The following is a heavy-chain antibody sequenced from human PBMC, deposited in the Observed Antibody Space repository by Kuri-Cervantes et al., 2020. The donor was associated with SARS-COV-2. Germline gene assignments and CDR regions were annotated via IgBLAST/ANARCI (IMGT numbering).Heavy chain of an antibody. V-gene: IGHV4-39*07. J-gene: IGHJ4*02. CDR1: GGSISSSSYY. D-gene: IGHD3-16*02. Sequence: GSLRLSCTVSGGSISSSSYYWGWIRQPPGKGLEWIGSIYYSGSTYYNPSLKSRATISVDTSKNQFSLKLSSVTAADTAVYYCASSGYDYVWGSYRYRGYRNDYWGRGTLVTVSS. CDR3: ASSGYDYVWGSYRYRGYRNDY. CDR2: IYYSGST.